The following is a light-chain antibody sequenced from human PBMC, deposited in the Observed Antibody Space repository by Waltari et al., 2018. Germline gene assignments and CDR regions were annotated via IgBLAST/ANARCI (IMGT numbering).Light chain of an antibody. J-gene: IGLJ3*02. CDR3: QAWDTRAAV. Sequence: SYELTQPPSVSVSPGQTATITCSGDDLGNKYPSWYQQQPGQPPVLLIFEDDKRPSGIPERFSGSNSGNTATLTITGTQALDEADYYCQAWDTRAAVFGGGTKLTVL. V-gene: IGLV3-1*01. CDR1: DLGNKY. CDR2: EDD.